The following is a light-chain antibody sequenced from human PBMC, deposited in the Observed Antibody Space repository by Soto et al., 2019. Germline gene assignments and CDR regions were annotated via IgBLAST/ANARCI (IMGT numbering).Light chain of an antibody. CDR3: QTWATGLYVV. CDR1: SGHSSYA. V-gene: IGLV4-69*01. Sequence: QPVLTQSPSASASLGASVKLTCTLSSGHSSYAIAWHQQQPEKGPRYLMKLNSDGSHSKGDGIPDRFSGSSSGAERYLTISSLQSEDEADYYCQTWATGLYVVFGGGTKLTVL. J-gene: IGLJ2*01. CDR2: LNSDGSH.